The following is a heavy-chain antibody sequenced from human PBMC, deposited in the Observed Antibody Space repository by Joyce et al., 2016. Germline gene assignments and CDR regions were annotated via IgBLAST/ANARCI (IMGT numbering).Heavy chain of an antibody. V-gene: IGHV4-61*02. J-gene: IGHJ3*01. CDR1: GGSFGRSPYY. CDR2: IYIPDLP. CDR3: ARGVCPGGTCYSDRGAFDV. D-gene: IGHD2-15*01. Sequence: QVQLQESGPRLVKPSQTLSLTCSVSGGSFGRSPYYWNWVRQPAGKGLEWMGRIYIPDLPNYNPSFKSRVTISLDPSKNQFSLKRNSVTAADTAVYYCARGVCPGGTCYSDRGAFDVWGQGTVVTVSS.